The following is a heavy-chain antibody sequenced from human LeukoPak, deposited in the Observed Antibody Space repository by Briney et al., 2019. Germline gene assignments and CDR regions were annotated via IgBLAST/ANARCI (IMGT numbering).Heavy chain of an antibody. V-gene: IGHV3-21*01. CDR3: AREDLYPDAFDI. Sequence: GGSLRLSCAAFGFTFSTYTMNWVRQAPGKGLEWVSSISSSSSYIYYADSVKGRFTISRDNAKNSLYLQMNSLRAEDTAVYYCAREDLYPDAFDIWGQGTMVTVSS. CDR1: GFTFSTYT. J-gene: IGHJ3*02. CDR2: ISSSSSYI.